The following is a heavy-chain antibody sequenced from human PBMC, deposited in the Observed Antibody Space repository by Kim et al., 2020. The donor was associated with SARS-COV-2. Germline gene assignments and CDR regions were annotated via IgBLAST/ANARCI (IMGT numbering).Heavy chain of an antibody. J-gene: IGHJ5*02. Sequence: SETLSLTCAVSGGSISSSNWWSWVRQPPGKGLEWIGEIYHSGSTNYNPSLKSRVTISVDKSKNQFSLKLSSVTAADTAVYYCARDAGDSSGWYGDWFDPWGQGTLVTVSS. CDR1: GGSISSSNW. V-gene: IGHV4-4*02. CDR3: ARDAGDSSGWYGDWFDP. CDR2: IYHSGST. D-gene: IGHD6-19*01.